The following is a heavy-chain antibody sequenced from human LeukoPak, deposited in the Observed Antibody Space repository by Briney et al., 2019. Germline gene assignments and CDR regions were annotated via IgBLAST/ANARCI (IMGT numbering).Heavy chain of an antibody. CDR1: GFTFSSYW. CDR3: ARTGITMVRGVRGSYFDY. V-gene: IGHV3-7*01. D-gene: IGHD3-10*01. CDR2: IKQDGSEK. J-gene: IGHJ4*02. Sequence: GGSLRLSCAASGFTFSSYWMSWVRQAPGKGLEWVANIKQDGSEKYYVDSVKGRFTISGDNAKNSLYLQMNSLRAEDTAVYYCARTGITMVRGVRGSYFDYWGQGTLVTVSS.